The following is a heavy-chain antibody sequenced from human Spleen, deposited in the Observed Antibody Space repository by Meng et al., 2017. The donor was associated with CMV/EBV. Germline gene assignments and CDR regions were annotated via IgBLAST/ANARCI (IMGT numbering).Heavy chain of an antibody. V-gene: IGHV4-34*01. CDR2: SNNSGST. Sequence: GGSVSGYYWNWSRQPPGKRLEWIGESNNSGSTNYNADRKSRGTISVDTSKNQVSLKLRSVTAADTAVYYCARAPERHYYDTIGYFDRWGRGTLVTVSS. CDR3: ARAPERHYYDTIGYFDR. J-gene: IGHJ2*01. CDR1: GGSVSGYY. D-gene: IGHD3-22*01.